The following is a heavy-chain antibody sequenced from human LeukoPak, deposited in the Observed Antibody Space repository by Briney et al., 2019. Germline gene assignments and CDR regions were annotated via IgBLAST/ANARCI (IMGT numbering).Heavy chain of an antibody. CDR2: INHSGST. CDR3: ARGDIVVVPAAILGQGYYFDY. Sequence: SSETLSLTCAVYGGSFSGYYWSWFRQPPGKGLEWIGEINHSGSTNYNPSLKSRVTISVDTSKNQFSLKLSSVTAADTAVYYCARGDIVVVPAAILGQGYYFDYWGQGTLVTVSS. CDR1: GGSFSGYY. D-gene: IGHD2-2*01. J-gene: IGHJ4*02. V-gene: IGHV4-34*01.